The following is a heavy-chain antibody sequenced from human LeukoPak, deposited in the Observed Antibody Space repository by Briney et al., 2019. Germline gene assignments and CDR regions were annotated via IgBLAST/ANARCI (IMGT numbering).Heavy chain of an antibody. V-gene: IGHV4-59*01. J-gene: IGHJ4*02. D-gene: IGHD6-6*01. CDR3: ARGGEYSSSFDY. CDR2: IYSSGTT. Sequence: SETLSLTCTVSGVSISTYYWSWIRQPPGKGPEWTGYIYSSGTTNYNPSLKSRVTISIDTSKNQFSLKLSSVTAADTAVYYCARGGEYSSSFDYWGQGTLVTVSS. CDR1: GVSISTYY.